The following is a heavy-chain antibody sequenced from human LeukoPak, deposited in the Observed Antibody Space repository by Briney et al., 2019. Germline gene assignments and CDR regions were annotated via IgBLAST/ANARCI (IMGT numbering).Heavy chain of an antibody. CDR3: ARVYHYGSGSNYYYQMDV. J-gene: IGHJ6*03. D-gene: IGHD3-10*01. CDR1: GDSMRSYY. V-gene: IGHV4-59*01. CDR2: IYYSGST. Sequence: SETLSLTCTVSGDSMRSYYWSWIRQPPGKGLEWIGYIYYSGSTNYNPSLKSRVTISVDTSKNQFSLKLNSVTAADTAIYYCARVYHYGSGSNYYYQMDVWGKGTTVTVSS.